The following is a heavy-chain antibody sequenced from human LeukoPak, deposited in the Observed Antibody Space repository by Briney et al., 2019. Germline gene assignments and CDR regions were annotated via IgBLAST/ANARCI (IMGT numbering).Heavy chain of an antibody. CDR1: GFTFSDYY. CDR3: ARVKRGPRSYFDY. J-gene: IGHJ4*02. D-gene: IGHD3-10*01. CDR2: ISSSGSTI. Sequence: PGGSLRLSCAASGFTFSDYYMSWIRQAPGKGLEWVSYISSSGSTIYYADSAKGRFTISRDNAKNSLYLQMNSLRAEDTAVYYCARVKRGPRSYFDYWGQGTLVTVSS. V-gene: IGHV3-11*01.